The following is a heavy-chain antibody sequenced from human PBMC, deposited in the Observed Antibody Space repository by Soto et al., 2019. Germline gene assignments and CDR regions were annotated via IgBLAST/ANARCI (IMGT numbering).Heavy chain of an antibody. V-gene: IGHV5-10-1*01. D-gene: IGHD4-17*01. Sequence: GESLKISCKGSGHSFPTYWINWVRQMPGKGLEWMRGIDPSDSYTNYRPSFQGHVTISADRSISTANLQWSSLKASDTAMYYCARHIYPTTAVYWGQGTLVTVSS. CDR2: IDPSDSYT. J-gene: IGHJ4*02. CDR1: GHSFPTYW. CDR3: ARHIYPTTAVY.